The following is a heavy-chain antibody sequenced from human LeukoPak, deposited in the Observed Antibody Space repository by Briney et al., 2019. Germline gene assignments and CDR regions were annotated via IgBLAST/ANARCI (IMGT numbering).Heavy chain of an antibody. Sequence: GGSLRLSCAASGFTFSSYAMSWVRQAPGKGLEGVSAISVSGNTYHADSVKGRFTISRDNSKSTLYLQMNSLRAEDTAVYYCAKEDSSGWYVGVVLVYWGQGTLVTVSS. CDR1: GFTFSSYA. CDR3: AKEDSSGWYVGVVLVY. V-gene: IGHV3-23*01. J-gene: IGHJ4*02. D-gene: IGHD6-19*01. CDR2: ISVSGNT.